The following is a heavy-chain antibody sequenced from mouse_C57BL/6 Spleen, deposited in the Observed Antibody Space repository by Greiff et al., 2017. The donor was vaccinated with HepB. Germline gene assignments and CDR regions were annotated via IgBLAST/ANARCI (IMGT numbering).Heavy chain of an antibody. CDR1: GYTFTSYW. D-gene: IGHD2-4*01. V-gene: IGHV1-64*01. CDR2: IHPNSGST. J-gene: IGHJ1*03. CDR3: ARAWDYDDWYFDV. Sequence: QVQLQQSGAELVKPGASVKLSCKASGYTFTSYWMHWVKQRPGQGLEWIGMIHPNSGSTNYNEKFKSKATLTVDKSSSTAYMQLSSLTSEDSAVYNCARAWDYDDWYFDVWGTGTTVTVSS.